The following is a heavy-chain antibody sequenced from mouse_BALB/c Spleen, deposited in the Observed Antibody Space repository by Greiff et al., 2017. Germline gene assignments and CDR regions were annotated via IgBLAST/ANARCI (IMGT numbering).Heavy chain of an antibody. CDR2: INPSTGYT. CDR3: ASQYRYWGAMDY. J-gene: IGHJ4*01. V-gene: IGHV1S26*01. D-gene: IGHD2-14*01. CDR1: GYTFTSYW. Sequence: QVQLKQSGPELVKPGASVKMSCKASGYTFTSYWMHWVKQRPGQGLEWIGYINPSTGYTEYNQKFKDKATLTADKSSSTAYMQLSSLTSEDSAVYYCASQYRYWGAMDYWGQGTSVTVSS.